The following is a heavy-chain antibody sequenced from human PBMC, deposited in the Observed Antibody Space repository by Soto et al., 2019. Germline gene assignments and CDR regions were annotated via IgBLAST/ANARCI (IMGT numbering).Heavy chain of an antibody. CDR1: GGTFSSYT. D-gene: IGHD6-19*01. J-gene: IGHJ5*02. V-gene: IGHV1-69*02. CDR3: AKPRSSLQWPPFDP. CDR2: IIPILGIA. Sequence: GASVKVSCKASGGTFSSYTISWVRQAPGQGLEWMGRIIPILGIANYAQKFQGRVTITADKSKNTLYLQMNSLRVEDTAVYYCAKPRSSLQWPPFDPWGHGTLVTVSS.